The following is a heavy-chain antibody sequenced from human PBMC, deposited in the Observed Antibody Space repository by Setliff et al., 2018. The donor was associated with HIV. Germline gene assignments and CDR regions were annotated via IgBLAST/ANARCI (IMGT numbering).Heavy chain of an antibody. CDR1: GVSISSGGYY. CDR2: ISSRGST. CDR3: ARVPVAGANWFDP. J-gene: IGHJ5*02. D-gene: IGHD2-21*01. Sequence: SETLSLTCTVSGVSISSGGYYWNWIRQHPGKGLEWIGYISSRGSTYYNPSLKSRITISVDRSENLFSLKLISVTAADQGVYYCARVPVAGANWFDPWGLGTLVTVSS. V-gene: IGHV4-39*01.